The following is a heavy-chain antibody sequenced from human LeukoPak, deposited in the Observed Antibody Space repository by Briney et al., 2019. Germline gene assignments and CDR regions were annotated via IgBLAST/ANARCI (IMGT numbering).Heavy chain of an antibody. J-gene: IGHJ6*03. V-gene: IGHV3-7*03. D-gene: IGHD3-3*01. Sequence: GGSLRLSCAASGFTFSNYWMNWVRQAPGKGLEWVANIRLDGSEKNYGDSMKGRFTISRDNSKNTLYLQMNSLRAEDTAVYYCAKDSLRFLEWSTPMDVWGKGTTVTVSS. CDR3: AKDSLRFLEWSTPMDV. CDR1: GFTFSNYW. CDR2: IRLDGSEK.